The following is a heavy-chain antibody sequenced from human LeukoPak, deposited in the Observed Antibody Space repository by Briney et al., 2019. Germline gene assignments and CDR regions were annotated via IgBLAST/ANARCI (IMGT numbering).Heavy chain of an antibody. J-gene: IGHJ4*02. Sequence: GASVKVSCKASGYTFTSYDINWVRQATGQGLEWMGWMNPNSGNTGYAQKFQGRVTMTRNTSISTAYMELSSLRSEDTAVYYCATGGPRYSGSYFEVGDFDYWGQGTLVTVSS. V-gene: IGHV1-8*01. CDR1: GYTFTSYD. D-gene: IGHD1-26*01. CDR3: ATGGPRYSGSYFEVGDFDY. CDR2: MNPNSGNT.